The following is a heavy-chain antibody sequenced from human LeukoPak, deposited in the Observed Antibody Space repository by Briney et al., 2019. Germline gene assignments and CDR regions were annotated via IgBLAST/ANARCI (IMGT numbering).Heavy chain of an antibody. Sequence: PGGSLRLSCVASGFTFSTYEMNWVRQAPGKGLEWVSYISGSGGTTYYADSVQGRFTISRVNTKNSLYLQMNSLRAEDTAVYYCARASPQKLGYFDYWGQGTLVTVSS. D-gene: IGHD3-16*01. V-gene: IGHV3-48*03. CDR2: ISGSGGTT. J-gene: IGHJ4*02. CDR1: GFTFSTYE. CDR3: ARASPQKLGYFDY.